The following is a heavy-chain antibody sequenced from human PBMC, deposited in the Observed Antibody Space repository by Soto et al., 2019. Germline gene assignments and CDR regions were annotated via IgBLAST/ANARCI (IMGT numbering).Heavy chain of an antibody. CDR1: GGSISSGGYY. J-gene: IGHJ4*02. CDR3: ARGPPFLTYYYDSSGYSYYFDY. CDR2: IYYSGST. Sequence: PSETLSLTCTVSGGSISSGGYYWSWIRQHPGKGLEWIGYIYYSGSTYYNPSLKSRVTISVDTSKNQFSLKLSPVTAADTAVYYCARGPPFLTYYYDSSGYSYYFDYWGQGTRVTVSS. V-gene: IGHV4-31*03. D-gene: IGHD3-22*01.